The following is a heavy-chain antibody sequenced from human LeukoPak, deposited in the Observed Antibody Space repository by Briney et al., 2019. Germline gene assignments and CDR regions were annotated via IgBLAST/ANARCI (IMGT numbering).Heavy chain of an antibody. V-gene: IGHV3-23*01. CDR3: ARALHDSSGYYFDY. CDR1: GFTFSNYA. D-gene: IGHD3-22*01. J-gene: IGHJ4*02. Sequence: PGGSLRLSCAASGFTFSNYAMSWVRQAPGKGLEWVSAISGSASSTYHADSVKGRFTISRDSAKDSLFLQMNSLRAEDTAVYYCARALHDSSGYYFDYWGQGTLVTVSS. CDR2: ISGSASST.